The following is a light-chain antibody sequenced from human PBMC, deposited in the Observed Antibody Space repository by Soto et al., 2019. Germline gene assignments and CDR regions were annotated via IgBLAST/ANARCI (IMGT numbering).Light chain of an antibody. CDR1: QGISDY. V-gene: IGKV1-39*01. CDR3: QQSYSSPTWT. Sequence: DIQMTQSPTSLSASVGDRVTITCRASQGISDYLAWYQQKPGKAPKVLIYAASSLQSGVPSRFSGSGSGTDFILTISTLQPEDIATYYCQQSYSSPTWTFGQGTKVDIK. J-gene: IGKJ1*01. CDR2: AAS.